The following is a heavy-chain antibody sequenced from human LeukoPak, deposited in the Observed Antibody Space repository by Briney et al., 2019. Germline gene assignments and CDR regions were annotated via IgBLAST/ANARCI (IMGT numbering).Heavy chain of an antibody. J-gene: IGHJ6*03. CDR1: GGSISSGIYY. D-gene: IGHD3-3*01. CDR2: IYPSVST. V-gene: IGHV4-61*09. CDR3: ARGTDFWSGYSPRDNYYYMDV. Sequence: SETLSLTRTVSGGSISSGIYYWSWIRPPAGRGLEGIGHIYPSVSTKYNPSLKRRATISADTSKNQFSLNLSSVTAADTAVYYYARGTDFWSGYSPRDNYYYMDVWGTGTTVTVSS.